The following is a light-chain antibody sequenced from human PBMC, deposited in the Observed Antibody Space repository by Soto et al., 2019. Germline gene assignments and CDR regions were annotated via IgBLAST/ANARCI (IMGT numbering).Light chain of an antibody. J-gene: IGKJ1*01. V-gene: IGKV3-20*01. CDR3: QQYGRSPTWT. CDR2: GAS. Sequence: EIVLTQSPGTLSLSPVERATLSCMASQSVSNNYLAWYQQKPGQAPRLLIYGASNRATGIPDRFSGSGSGTDFTLTISRLEPEDFAMYYCQQYGRSPTWTFGQGTKV. CDR1: QSVSNNY.